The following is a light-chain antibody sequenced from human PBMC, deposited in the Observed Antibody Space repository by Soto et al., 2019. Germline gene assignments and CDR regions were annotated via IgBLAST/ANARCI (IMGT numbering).Light chain of an antibody. CDR3: QQFNNYPLT. J-gene: IGKJ4*01. Sequence: DIQVTQSPSTLSASVGDRITITCRASQSIIRWLAWYQQKPGKAPKLLMYRASTLESGVPSRFSGSGSGTDFTLTISSLQPEDFATYYCQQFNNYPLTFGGGTKVDIK. CDR2: RAS. V-gene: IGKV1-5*03. CDR1: QSIIRW.